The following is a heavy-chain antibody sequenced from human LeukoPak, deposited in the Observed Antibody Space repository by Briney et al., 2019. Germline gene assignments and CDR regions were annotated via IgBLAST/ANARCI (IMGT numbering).Heavy chain of an antibody. V-gene: IGHV4-38-2*02. Sequence: SETLSLTCTVSGYSNSSGYYWGWIRQPPGKGLEWIGSGYHIGSTYFNPSLRSRVTILIDIFKNQFSLKMSSVTAADTAIYYCARVGDYGDYVNWFDPWGPGTLVTVSS. D-gene: IGHD4-17*01. CDR2: GYHIGST. CDR1: GYSNSSGYY. J-gene: IGHJ5*02. CDR3: ARVGDYGDYVNWFDP.